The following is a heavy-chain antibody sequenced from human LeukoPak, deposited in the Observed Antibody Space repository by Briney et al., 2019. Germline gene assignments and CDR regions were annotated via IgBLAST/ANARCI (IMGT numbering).Heavy chain of an antibody. V-gene: IGHV3-33*03. CDR3: AKERIQLWQTGFGY. CDR2: IWYDGSNK. J-gene: IGHJ4*02. Sequence: GRSLTLFCGASGFPYSIYGMLCARKAPGKGLEWVAVIWYDGSNKYYGDSVKGRFTLSIDISKNTLYVQMNSLRAEDTAVYYCAKERIQLWQTGFGYWGQGALVT. D-gene: IGHD5-18*01. CDR1: GFPYSIYG.